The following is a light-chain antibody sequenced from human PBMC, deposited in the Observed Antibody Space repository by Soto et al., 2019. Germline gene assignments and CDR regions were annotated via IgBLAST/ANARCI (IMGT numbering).Light chain of an antibody. Sequence: EIVLTQSPGTLSLSPGEGATLSCRASQSVSSSYIAWYQQRPGQTPSLLIYGASTRATGIPDRFSGSGSGTHFTLTISRLEPEDFAVYYCHHYGSSITFGQGTRLEIK. CDR3: HHYGSSIT. CDR1: QSVSSSY. J-gene: IGKJ5*01. CDR2: GAS. V-gene: IGKV3-20*01.